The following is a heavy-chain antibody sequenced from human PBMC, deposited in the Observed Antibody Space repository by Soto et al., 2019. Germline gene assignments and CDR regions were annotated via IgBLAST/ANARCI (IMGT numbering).Heavy chain of an antibody. Sequence: PSETLSLTCAVYGGSFSGYYWSWIRQPPGKGLEWIGEINHSGSTNYNPSLKSRVTISVDTSKNQFSLKLSSVTAADTAVYYCARGSRLFSSGWFRMFDPWGQGTLVTVSS. CDR2: INHSGST. J-gene: IGHJ5*02. CDR1: GGSFSGYY. V-gene: IGHV4-34*01. CDR3: ARGSRLFSSGWFRMFDP. D-gene: IGHD6-19*01.